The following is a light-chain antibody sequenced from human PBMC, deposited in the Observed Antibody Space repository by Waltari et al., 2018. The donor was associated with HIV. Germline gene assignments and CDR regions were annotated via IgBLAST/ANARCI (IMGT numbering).Light chain of an antibody. Sequence: QSALTQPASVSGSPGQSITISCTGSNNDVGGYGDVSWYQQHAGKAPKLLIFEIDHRPSGVSRRSSGSKAGNTASLTLSGLQTEDEATYYCWSYATSNVWLFGGGTRLTVL. CDR1: NNDVGGYGD. CDR3: WSYATSNVWL. J-gene: IGLJ3*02. CDR2: EID. V-gene: IGLV2-14*03.